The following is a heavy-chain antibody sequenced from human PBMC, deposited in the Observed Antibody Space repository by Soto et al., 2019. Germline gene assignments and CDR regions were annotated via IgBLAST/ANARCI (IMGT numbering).Heavy chain of an antibody. J-gene: IGHJ5*02. CDR2: MYYSGTT. Sequence: PSETLSLTCTVSGGSISSSSYFWGWIRQPPGKGLEWIGSMYYSGTTYYNPSLKSRVTISVDTAKNQFSLKLSSVTAADTAVYYCARYGERTIRSLIWFVPWGQGTLVTVSS. V-gene: IGHV4-39*01. CDR3: ARYGERTIRSLIWFVP. CDR1: GGSISSSSYF. D-gene: IGHD4-17*01.